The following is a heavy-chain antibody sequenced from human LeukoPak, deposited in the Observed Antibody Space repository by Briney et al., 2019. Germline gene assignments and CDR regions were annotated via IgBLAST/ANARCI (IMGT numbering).Heavy chain of an antibody. Sequence: ASVKVSCKASGGTFSSYAISWVRQAPGQGLEWMGGIIPIFGTANYAQKFQGRVTITADESTSTAYMELSSLRSEDTAVYYCARDRTYSTGVVPGLYFDYWGQGTLVTVSS. V-gene: IGHV1-69*01. D-gene: IGHD4-11*01. CDR2: IIPIFGTA. CDR3: ARDRTYSTGVVPGLYFDY. CDR1: GGTFSSYA. J-gene: IGHJ4*02.